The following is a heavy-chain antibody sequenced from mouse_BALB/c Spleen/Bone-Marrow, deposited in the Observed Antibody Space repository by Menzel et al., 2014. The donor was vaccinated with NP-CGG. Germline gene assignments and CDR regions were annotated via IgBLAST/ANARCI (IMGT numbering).Heavy chain of an antibody. CDR3: ARSGKVRNAMDY. V-gene: IGHV1S137*01. CDR1: GYTFTDYA. Sequence: QVQLQQPGAELVRPGVSVKISCKGSGYTFTDYAMHWVKQSHAKSLEWIGLISNYYGDASYNQKSKGKATMTVDKSSSTAYMELARLTSEDSAIYYCARSGKVRNAMDYWGQGTSVTVS. J-gene: IGHJ4*01. CDR2: ISNYYGDA. D-gene: IGHD2-14*01.